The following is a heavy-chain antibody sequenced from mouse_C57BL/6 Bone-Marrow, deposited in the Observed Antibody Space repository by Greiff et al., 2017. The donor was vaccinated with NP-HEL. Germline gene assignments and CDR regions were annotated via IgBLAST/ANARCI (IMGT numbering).Heavy chain of an antibody. V-gene: IGHV1-15*01. J-gene: IGHJ3*01. CDR3: TGRHYYCNIPFAY. CDR2: IDPETGGT. Sequence: VQLQQSGAELVRPGASVTLSCKASGYTFTDYEMHWVKQTPVHGLEWIGAIDPETGGTAYNQKFKGKAILTADKSSSTAYMELRRLTSEDSAVYYCTGRHYYCNIPFAYWGQGTLVTVSA. CDR1: GYTFTDYE. D-gene: IGHD1-2*01.